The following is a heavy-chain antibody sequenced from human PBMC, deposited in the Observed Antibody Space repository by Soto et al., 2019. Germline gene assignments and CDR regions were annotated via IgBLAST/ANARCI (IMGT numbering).Heavy chain of an antibody. V-gene: IGHV3-74*01. Sequence: SGGSLRLSCAASGFTFSKYWMHWVRQAPGKGLLWVSRISPDGSSTSYADSVKGRFTFSRDNAKNTLYLQMNNLRAEDTAVYYCARDSYDSSDVYYGYDYWGQGTLVTVSS. CDR3: ARDSYDSSDVYYGYDY. CDR1: GFTFSKYW. CDR2: ISPDGSST. J-gene: IGHJ4*02. D-gene: IGHD3-22*01.